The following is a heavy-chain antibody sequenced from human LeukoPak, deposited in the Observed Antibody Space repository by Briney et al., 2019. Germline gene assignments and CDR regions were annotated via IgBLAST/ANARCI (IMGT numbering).Heavy chain of an antibody. V-gene: IGHV1-8*01. J-gene: IGHJ5*02. Sequence: ASAKVSCKASGYTFTSYDINWVRQATGQGLEWIGWRNPNSGNTGYAQKFQGRVTMTRNTYISTAYMELSSLKSADTPVYYCARGKFSYFHRLLKYTWFAPWGQGTLATVSS. CDR3: ARGKFSYFHRLLKYTWFAP. CDR1: GYTFTSYD. D-gene: IGHD3-9*01. CDR2: RNPNSGNT.